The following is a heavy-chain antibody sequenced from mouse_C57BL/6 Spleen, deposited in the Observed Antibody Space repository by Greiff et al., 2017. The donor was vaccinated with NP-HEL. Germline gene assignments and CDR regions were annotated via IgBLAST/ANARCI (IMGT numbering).Heavy chain of an antibody. D-gene: IGHD1-1*01. J-gene: IGHJ2*01. Sequence: QVQLKQSGAELARPGASVKLSCKASGYTFTSYGISWVKQRTGQGLEWIGEIYPRSGNTYYNEKFKGKATLTADKSSSTAYMELRSLTSEDSAVYFCAREGVTTVVDYFDYWGQGTTLTVSS. CDR3: AREGVTTVVDYFDY. V-gene: IGHV1-81*01. CDR2: IYPRSGNT. CDR1: GYTFTSYG.